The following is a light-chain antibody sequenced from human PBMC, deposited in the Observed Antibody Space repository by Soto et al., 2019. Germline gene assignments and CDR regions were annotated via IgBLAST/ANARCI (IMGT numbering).Light chain of an antibody. CDR2: GAS. J-gene: IGKJ5*01. CDR1: QSIASD. Sequence: EIVMTQSPGTLYVSPGERATLSCRASQSIASDLAWYQHKPGQTPRLLIYGASTRATGIPARFSGSGSGTDFTLTISSLQSEDFALYYCQQYNNWPPTFGQGTRLEIK. CDR3: QQYNNWPPT. V-gene: IGKV3-15*01.